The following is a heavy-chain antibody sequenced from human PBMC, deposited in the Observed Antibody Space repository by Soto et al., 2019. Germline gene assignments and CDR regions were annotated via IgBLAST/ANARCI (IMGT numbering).Heavy chain of an antibody. CDR1: GYTFTNYW. D-gene: IGHD3-10*01. Sequence: PGASLKISCQGSGYTFTNYWIGWVRQMPGKGLEWMGIIYPGDSETRYSPSFQGQVTRSADKSISTAYLQWSSLKASDSAMYYCARKYYYGAGTLDYWGQGTLVTVSS. J-gene: IGHJ4*02. CDR3: ARKYYYGAGTLDY. V-gene: IGHV5-51*01. CDR2: IYPGDSET.